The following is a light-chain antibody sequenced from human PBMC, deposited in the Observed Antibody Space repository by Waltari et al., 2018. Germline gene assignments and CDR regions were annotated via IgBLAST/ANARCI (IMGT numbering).Light chain of an antibody. Sequence: DIQMTRSPSSLSASVGDRVTVTCRASQSISIYLNWYQQKPGKAPKLLIYAASSLQSGVPSRFSGSGSGTDFTLTISSLQPEDFATYYCQQSSSTPPWTFGQGTKVEIK. V-gene: IGKV1-39*01. CDR2: AAS. J-gene: IGKJ1*01. CDR1: QSISIY. CDR3: QQSSSTPPWT.